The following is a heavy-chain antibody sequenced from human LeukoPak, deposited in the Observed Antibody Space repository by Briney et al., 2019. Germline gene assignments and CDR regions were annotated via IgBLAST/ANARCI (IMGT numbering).Heavy chain of an antibody. J-gene: IGHJ4*02. V-gene: IGHV4-34*01. CDR2: INHSGST. CDR1: GGSFSGYY. Sequence: SETLSLTCAVYGGSFSGYYWSWIRQPPGKGLEWIGEINHSGSTNYNPSLKSRVTISVDTSKNQFSLKLSSVTAADTAVYYCARRRKQIAARPGNDYWGRGTLVTVSS. D-gene: IGHD6-6*01. CDR3: ARRRKQIAARPGNDY.